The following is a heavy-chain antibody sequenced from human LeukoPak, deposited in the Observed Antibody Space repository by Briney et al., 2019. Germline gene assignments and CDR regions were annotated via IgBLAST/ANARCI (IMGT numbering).Heavy chain of an antibody. CDR1: GFTFSSYG. CDR3: AKSIYGDYVFDY. CDR2: ISYDGSNK. J-gene: IGHJ4*02. D-gene: IGHD4-17*01. Sequence: GGSLRLSCAASGFTFSSYGMHWVRQAPGKGLEWVAVISYDGSNKYYADSVKGRFTISRDNSKNTLYLQMNSLRAEDTAAYYCAKSIYGDYVFDYWGQGTLVTVSS. V-gene: IGHV3-30*18.